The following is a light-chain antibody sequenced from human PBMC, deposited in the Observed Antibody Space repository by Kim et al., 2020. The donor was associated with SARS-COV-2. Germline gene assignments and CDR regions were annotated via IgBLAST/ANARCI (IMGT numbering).Light chain of an antibody. CDR2: RNN. J-gene: IGLJ2*01. Sequence: ELTQPPSASGTPGQRVTISCSGSTSNIGSNYVYWYQQLPGTAPKLLIYRNNQRPSGVPDRFSGSKSGTSASLAISGLRSEDEADYYCAAWDDSLSAVV. CDR1: TSNIGSNY. V-gene: IGLV1-47*01. CDR3: AAWDDSLSAVV.